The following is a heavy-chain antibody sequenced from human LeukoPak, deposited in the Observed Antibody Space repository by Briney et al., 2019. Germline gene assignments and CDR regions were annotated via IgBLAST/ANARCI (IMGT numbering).Heavy chain of an antibody. Sequence: SETLSPTCTVSGGSISPYYWSWIRQPPGKGLEWIGYIYYSGSTNYNPSLKSRVTISVDTSKNQFSLRLSSVTAADTAVYYCARARGYCSSTSCSLDFGYWGQGTLVTVSS. CDR2: IYYSGST. J-gene: IGHJ4*02. D-gene: IGHD2-2*01. CDR3: ARARGYCSSTSCSLDFGY. CDR1: GGSISPYY. V-gene: IGHV4-59*01.